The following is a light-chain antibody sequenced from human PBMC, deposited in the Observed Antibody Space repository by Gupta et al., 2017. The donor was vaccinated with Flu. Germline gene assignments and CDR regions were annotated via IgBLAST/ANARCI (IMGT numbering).Light chain of an antibody. J-gene: IGKJ2*01. CDR1: DSLVYSDGNIY. CDR2: KGS. V-gene: IGKV2-30*01. Sequence: EVVLTQSPLSLPVILGQPASISCRSSDSLVYSDGNIYLNWFQQRPGQSPRRLIYKGSNRDSGVPDRFSGSGSGTDFTLKISRVEAEDVGIYYCMQGKHWPGTFGQGTKVEIK. CDR3: MQGKHWPGT.